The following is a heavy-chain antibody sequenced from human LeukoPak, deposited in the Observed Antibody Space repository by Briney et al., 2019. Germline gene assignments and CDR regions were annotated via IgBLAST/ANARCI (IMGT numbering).Heavy chain of an antibody. J-gene: IGHJ4*02. Sequence: ASVKVSCKASGYTFTSYDINWVRQATGQGLEWMGWMNPYSGNTGFAQRFQGRVSMARNTSISTAYMELTNLTSDDTAVYYCARVGGYSFGPYDNWGQGTLVTVSS. CDR1: GYTFTSYD. D-gene: IGHD5-18*01. V-gene: IGHV1-8*01. CDR3: ARVGGYSFGPYDN. CDR2: MNPYSGNT.